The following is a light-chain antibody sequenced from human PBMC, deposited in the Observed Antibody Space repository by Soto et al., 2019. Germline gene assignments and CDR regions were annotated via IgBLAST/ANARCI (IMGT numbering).Light chain of an antibody. Sequence: EIVLTQSPGTLSLSPGERAALCCRASQSVRSNYLAWYQQKPGQAPRLLIYNSSTRATGIPDRFSGSGSGTDFTLTISRLEPEDFALYYCQQYRDLPQTFGQGTQVEIK. J-gene: IGKJ1*01. CDR3: QQYRDLPQT. CDR2: NSS. CDR1: QSVRSNY. V-gene: IGKV3-20*01.